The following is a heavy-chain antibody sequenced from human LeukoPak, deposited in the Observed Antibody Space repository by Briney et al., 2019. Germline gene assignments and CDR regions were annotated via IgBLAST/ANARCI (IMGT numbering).Heavy chain of an antibody. CDR1: GFTFSSYG. Sequence: GGSLRLSCAASGFTFSSYGMHWVRQAPGKGLEWVAVIWYDGSNKYYADSVKGRFTISRDNSKNTLYLQMNSLRAGDTAVYYCARLRALEDNGMDVWGQGTTVTVSS. CDR3: ARLRALEDNGMDV. J-gene: IGHJ6*02. V-gene: IGHV3-33*01. CDR2: IWYDGSNK. D-gene: IGHD3-16*01.